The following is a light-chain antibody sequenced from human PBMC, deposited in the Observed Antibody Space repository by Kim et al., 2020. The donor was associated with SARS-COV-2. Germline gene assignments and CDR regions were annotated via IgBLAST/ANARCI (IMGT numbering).Light chain of an antibody. Sequence: SVSPGERATLSGRASQSVGSNLAWYQQKPGQAPRLLIYGASTRATGIPARFSGSGSGTEFTLTISSLQSEDFAVYFCQQYNTWPIFGGGTKVDIK. CDR2: GAS. J-gene: IGKJ4*01. V-gene: IGKV3-15*01. CDR3: QQYNTWPI. CDR1: QSVGSN.